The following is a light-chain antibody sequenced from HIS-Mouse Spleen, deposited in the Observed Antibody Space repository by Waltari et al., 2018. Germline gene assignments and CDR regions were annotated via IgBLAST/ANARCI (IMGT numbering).Light chain of an antibody. V-gene: IGLV1-44*01. CDR2: SNN. Sequence: QSVLTQPPSASGTPGQRVTISCSGSSSNIGSNTVNWYQQLPGTAPKLLFYSNNQRPSGVPDRFSGSKSGTSASLAISGLQSEDEADYYCAAWDDSLNGNYVFGTGTKDTVL. CDR3: AAWDDSLNGNYV. J-gene: IGLJ1*01. CDR1: SSNIGSNT.